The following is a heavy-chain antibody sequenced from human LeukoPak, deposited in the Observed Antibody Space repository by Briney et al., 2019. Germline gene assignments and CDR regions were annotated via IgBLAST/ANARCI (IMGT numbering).Heavy chain of an antibody. CDR2: ISYDGSNK. J-gene: IGHJ4*02. D-gene: IGHD2-21*01. CDR1: GFKFFTFA. Sequence: GGSLRLSCEASGFKFFTFAMHWVRRAPGKGLEWVAIISYDGSNKYYGDSVKGRFTISRDNSKNTLYLQMNSLRAEDTAVYYCATPPNGGDLNYYFDSWGQGTLVTVSS. CDR3: ATPPNGGDLNYYFDS. V-gene: IGHV3-30-3*01.